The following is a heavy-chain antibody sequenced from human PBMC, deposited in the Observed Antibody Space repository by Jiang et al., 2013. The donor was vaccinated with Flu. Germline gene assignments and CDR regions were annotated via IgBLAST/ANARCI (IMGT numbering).Heavy chain of an antibody. D-gene: IGHD3-3*01. CDR1: GGSISSGGYY. CDR2: IYYSGST. J-gene: IGHJ6*02. V-gene: IGHV4-31*03. Sequence: GSGLVKPSQTLSLTCTVSGGSISSGGYYWSWIRQHPGKGLEWIGYIYYSGSTYYNPSLKSRVTISVDTSKNQFSLKLSSVTAADTAVYYCASKYYDFWSGYYSAVGMDVWGQGTTGHRSP. CDR3: ASKYYDFWSGYYSAVGMDV.